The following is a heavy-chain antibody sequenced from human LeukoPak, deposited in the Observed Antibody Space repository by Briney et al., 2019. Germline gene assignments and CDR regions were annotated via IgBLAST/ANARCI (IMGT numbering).Heavy chain of an antibody. D-gene: IGHD6-19*01. J-gene: IGHJ6*02. CDR1: AFTASVNY. CDR2: IYGGGST. V-gene: IGHV3-66*01. Sequence: GGSLRLSCAASAFTASVNYMSWVRQAPGKGLEWVSVIYGGGSTHYADSVKDRFSVSRDDSTNTLYLQMNSLRAEDTAVYYCARETTGSGPLGYYYYYYGMDVWGQGTTVTVSS. CDR3: ARETTGSGPLGYYYYYYGMDV.